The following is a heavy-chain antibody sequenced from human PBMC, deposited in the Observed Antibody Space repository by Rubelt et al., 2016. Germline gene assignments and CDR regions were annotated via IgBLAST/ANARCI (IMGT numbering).Heavy chain of an antibody. Sequence: QVPLVQSGAEVKKPGASVKLSCKGFTSNHIQWVRQAPGQGLEWMGWINAKNDNTNYAHKFQGRVTMTTDTSTTTAYLELRSLRSDDSAVYYCARDTGSATFEYWGQGALVTVSS. D-gene: IGHD3-10*01. CDR1: TSNH. CDR2: INAKNDNT. CDR3: ARDTGSATFEY. J-gene: IGHJ4*02. V-gene: IGHV1-18*04.